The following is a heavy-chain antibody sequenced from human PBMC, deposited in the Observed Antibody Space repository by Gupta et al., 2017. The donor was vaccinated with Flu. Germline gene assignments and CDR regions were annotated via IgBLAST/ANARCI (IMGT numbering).Heavy chain of an antibody. J-gene: IGHJ6*03. V-gene: IGHV3-49*02. D-gene: IGHD2-15*01. Sequence: WARQALGKGLEWVGIIRSTAYAATTEDAATVEGRFTISRDDSKSIAYLQMNSLKAEHPAVYYWARSEMVVLTPARVWYMAVWGKGT. CDR2: IRSTAYAATT. CDR3: ARSEMVVLTPARVWYMAV.